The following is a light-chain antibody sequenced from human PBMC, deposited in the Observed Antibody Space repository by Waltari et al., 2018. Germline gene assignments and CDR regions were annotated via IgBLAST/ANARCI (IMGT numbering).Light chain of an antibody. Sequence: QSVLTQAPSASGTPGPRGTPSCSGSRSDPGSHYVSWYQQFPGTAPRLLIYKSSQRPSGVPDRFSGSKSGTSASLAISGLRSEDEADYYCATWDDRLSFWVFGEGTSLTVL. CDR3: ATWDDRLSFWV. CDR2: KSS. J-gene: IGLJ3*02. V-gene: IGLV1-47*01. CDR1: RSDPGSHY.